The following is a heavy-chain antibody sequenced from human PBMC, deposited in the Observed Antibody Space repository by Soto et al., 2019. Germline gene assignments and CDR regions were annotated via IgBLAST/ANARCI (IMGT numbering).Heavy chain of an antibody. CDR1: GYSFTTFW. D-gene: IGHD1-26*01. CDR2: IYPGDSDT. CDR3: ARSGRNAYYNMDV. V-gene: IGHV5-51*01. Sequence: RKISCKGSGYSFTTFWIGWVRQMPGKGLEWMGVIYPGDSDTRYSPSFQGQVTLSADTSISTAYLQWSILKASDTAIYYCARSGRNAYYNMDVWGQGTTVTVS. J-gene: IGHJ6*02.